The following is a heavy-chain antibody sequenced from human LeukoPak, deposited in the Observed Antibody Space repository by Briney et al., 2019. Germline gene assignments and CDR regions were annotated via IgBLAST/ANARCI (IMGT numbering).Heavy chain of an antibody. CDR2: INTDGSST. V-gene: IGHV3-74*01. Sequence: PGGSLRLSCAASGFTVSSNYMSWVRQAPGKGLEWVSRINTDGSSTSYADSVKGRFTISRDNAKNTLYLQMNSLRAEDTAVYYCARDTYDISGYYYGPFDYWGQGTLATVSS. J-gene: IGHJ4*02. D-gene: IGHD3-22*01. CDR1: GFTVSSNY. CDR3: ARDTYDISGYYYGPFDY.